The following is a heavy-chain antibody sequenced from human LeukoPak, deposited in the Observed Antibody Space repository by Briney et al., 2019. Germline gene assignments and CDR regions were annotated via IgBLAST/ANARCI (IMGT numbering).Heavy chain of an antibody. Sequence: GGSLRLSCAASGFTFSSYGMHWVRQAPGKGLEWVAFIRYDGSNKYYADSVKGRFTISRDNSKSTLYLQMNSLRAEDTAVYYCAKGTYGYVYWGQGTLVTVSS. J-gene: IGHJ4*02. CDR3: AKGTYGYVY. CDR2: IRYDGSNK. CDR1: GFTFSSYG. V-gene: IGHV3-30*02. D-gene: IGHD5-18*01.